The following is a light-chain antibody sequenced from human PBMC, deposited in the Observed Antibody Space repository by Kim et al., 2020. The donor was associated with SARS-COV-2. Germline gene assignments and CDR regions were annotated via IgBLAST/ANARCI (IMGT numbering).Light chain of an antibody. Sequence: VSPGQKASITCSGEKLGDMYTCWYQQKAGQSPVLVIYQDTKRPPGIPGRFSGSSSGNTATLTISGTQTLDEADYYCQAWDSSTGVVFGGGTQLTVL. CDR1: KLGDMY. J-gene: IGLJ2*01. CDR2: QDT. CDR3: QAWDSSTGVV. V-gene: IGLV3-1*01.